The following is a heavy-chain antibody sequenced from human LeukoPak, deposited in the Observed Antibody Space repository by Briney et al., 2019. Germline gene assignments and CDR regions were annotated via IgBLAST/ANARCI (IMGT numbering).Heavy chain of an antibody. CDR1: GGSFSGYY. CDR2: INHSGST. CDR3: ARSSRDGFNYWFDP. J-gene: IGHJ5*02. V-gene: IGHV4-34*01. Sequence: PSETLSLTCAVYGGSFSGYYWSWIRQPPGKGLEWIGEINHSGSTNYNPSLKSRVSMSLDTSKNQFSLRLSSVTAADTAVYYCARSSRDGFNYWFDPWGQGTLVTVSS. D-gene: IGHD5-24*01.